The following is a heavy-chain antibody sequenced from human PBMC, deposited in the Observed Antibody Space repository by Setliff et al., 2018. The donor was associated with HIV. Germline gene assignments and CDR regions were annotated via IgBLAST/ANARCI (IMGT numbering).Heavy chain of an antibody. CDR3: AISIVGVTSEMY. CDR1: GVPLSDYY. J-gene: IGHJ4*02. CDR2: VNHNGNI. V-gene: IGHV4-34*01. Sequence: PSETLSLTCTLNGVPLSDYYWNWIRQSPGKGLEWIVEVNHNGNINYNPSLKSRVTVSVGTSKTQYSLKMISVTAADTAMYYCAISIVGVTSEMYWAQGTLVTVSS. D-gene: IGHD2-21*02.